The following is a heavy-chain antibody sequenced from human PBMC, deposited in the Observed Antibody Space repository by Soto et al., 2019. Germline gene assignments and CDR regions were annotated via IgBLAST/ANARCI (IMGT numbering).Heavy chain of an antibody. Sequence: GGSLRLSCAASGFTASDNYMSWVRQAPGKGLEWVSVIYSSGTTYYADSVKGRFTISRDISKNTLYLQMNSLRAEDTAVYYCARRNPGPIFDYWGQGTLVTVSS. J-gene: IGHJ4*02. V-gene: IGHV3-66*04. CDR1: GFTASDNY. CDR2: IYSSGTT. CDR3: ARRNPGPIFDY.